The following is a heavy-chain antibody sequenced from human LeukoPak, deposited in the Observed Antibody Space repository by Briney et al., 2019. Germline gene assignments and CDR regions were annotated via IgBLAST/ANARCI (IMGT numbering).Heavy chain of an antibody. CDR2: IFNTGST. J-gene: IGHJ3*02. Sequence: SQTLSLTCAVSGDSIGRGSYYWGWIRQPAGKAPEWIGRIFNTGSTSYNPSLKSRVTTSVDTSKNQFSLKLSSVTAADTAVYYCARASILTGADAFDIWGQGTMVTVSS. V-gene: IGHV4-61*02. CDR3: ARASILTGADAFDI. CDR1: GDSIGRGSYY. D-gene: IGHD3-9*01.